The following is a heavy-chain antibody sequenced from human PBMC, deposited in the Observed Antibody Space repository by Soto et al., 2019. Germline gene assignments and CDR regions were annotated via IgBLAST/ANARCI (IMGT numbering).Heavy chain of an antibody. J-gene: IGHJ4*02. CDR2: INPNSGGT. CDR3: GRTAPRYWSGGSCYSGRDY. Sequence: ASVKVSCKASGYTFNGYYMHWVRQAPGQGLEWMGWINPNSGGTNYAQTFQGWVTMTRGTAISTVYMELSRVRADGAGGYYCGRTAPRYWSGGSCYSGRDYWGQVTLFTVSS. CDR1: GYTFNGYY. V-gene: IGHV1-2*04. D-gene: IGHD2-15*01.